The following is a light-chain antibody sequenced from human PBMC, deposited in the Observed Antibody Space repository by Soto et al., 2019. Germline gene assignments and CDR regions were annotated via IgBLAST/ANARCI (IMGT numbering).Light chain of an antibody. J-gene: IGKJ1*01. CDR3: QQYGRSPPKT. CDR2: GAS. Sequence: EIVLTQSPGTLSLSPGERATLSCRASQSVTGSYLAWYQQKPGQAPRLLIYGASTRATGIPDRFSGSGSGTDFTLTISRLEPEDFAGYYCQQYGRSPPKTFGQGTKVEIK. CDR1: QSVTGSY. V-gene: IGKV3-20*01.